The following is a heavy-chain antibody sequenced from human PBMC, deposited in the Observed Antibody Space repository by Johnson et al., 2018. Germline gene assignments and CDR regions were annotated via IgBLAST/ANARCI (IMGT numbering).Heavy chain of an antibody. Sequence: VQLVQSGGGLVQPGGSLRLSCAASGFTFSMYAMSWVRQAPGKGLEWVSGVSRRGDSTYYADSVRGRFTVSRDNSNNTLSLQMNSLRADDAAVYYCAKDEAYGDSPRDAFEIWGQGTTVIVSS. J-gene: IGHJ3*02. CDR1: GFTFSMYA. CDR3: AKDEAYGDSPRDAFEI. V-gene: IGHV3-23*04. D-gene: IGHD4-17*01. CDR2: VSRRGDST.